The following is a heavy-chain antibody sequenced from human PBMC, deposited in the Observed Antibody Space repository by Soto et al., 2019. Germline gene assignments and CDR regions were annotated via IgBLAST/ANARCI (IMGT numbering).Heavy chain of an antibody. V-gene: IGHV3-23*01. J-gene: IGHJ3*02. CDR2: SGSGVTI. Sequence: PGGSLRLSCAASGFTFSTFVMTWVRQAPGKGLEWVSASGSGVTIYYADSVKGRFTISRDNSKNTLYLQMNSLRVEDTAVYYCAKDRIVGATRAFAFDIWGQGTMVTVSS. CDR1: GFTFSTFV. D-gene: IGHD1-26*01. CDR3: AKDRIVGATRAFAFDI.